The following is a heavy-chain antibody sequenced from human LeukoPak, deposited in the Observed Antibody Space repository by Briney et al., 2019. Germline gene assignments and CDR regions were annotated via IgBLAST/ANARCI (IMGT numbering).Heavy chain of an antibody. D-gene: IGHD3-10*01. V-gene: IGHV3-30*03. Sequence: GRSLRLSCAASGFTFSSYGMHWVRQAPGKGQEWVAVISYDGSNKYYADSVKGRFTISRDNSKNTLYLQMNSLRAEDTAVYYCATDDYYGSGSYSFDYWGQGTLVTVSS. CDR2: ISYDGSNK. CDR3: ATDDYYGSGSYSFDY. CDR1: GFTFSSYG. J-gene: IGHJ4*02.